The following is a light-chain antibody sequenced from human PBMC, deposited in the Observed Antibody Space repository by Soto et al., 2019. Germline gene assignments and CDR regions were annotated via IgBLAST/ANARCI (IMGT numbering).Light chain of an antibody. J-gene: IGKJ3*01. Sequence: EIVLAQSPATLSLSPGEKATLSCRASQSVSSNLAWYQQKPGQAPRLLIYAASKRATGIPARFSGSGSGTVFPLAIRSLELEDFAVYHCQQRNNWPPVFPFGPGTKVDIK. CDR2: AAS. V-gene: IGKV3-11*01. CDR3: QQRNNWPPVFP. CDR1: QSVSSN.